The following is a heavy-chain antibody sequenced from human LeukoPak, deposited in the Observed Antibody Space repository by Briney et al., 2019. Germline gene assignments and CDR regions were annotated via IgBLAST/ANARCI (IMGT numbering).Heavy chain of an antibody. V-gene: IGHV1-8*01. Sequence: GASAKVSCKASGYTFTSYDINWVRQATGQGLEWMGWMNPTSGHTGYAQNFQGRVTMTRDTSISTAYMELNSLTSEDTAVYYCARSPVGVRKKHDFWGQGTLVIVSS. CDR3: ARSPVGVRKKHDF. D-gene: IGHD3-10*01. J-gene: IGHJ4*02. CDR2: MNPTSGHT. CDR1: GYTFTSYD.